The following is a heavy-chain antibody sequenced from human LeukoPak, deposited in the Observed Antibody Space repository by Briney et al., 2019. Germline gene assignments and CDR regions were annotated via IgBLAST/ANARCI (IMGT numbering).Heavy chain of an antibody. V-gene: IGHV1-69*05. J-gene: IGHJ4*02. CDR3: ARGRYYDFWSGYYGYFDY. CDR2: IIPIFGTA. Sequence: GASVKVSCKASGGTFSSYAISWVRQAPGQGLEWMGGIIPIFGTANYAQKFQGRVMITTDESTSTAYMELSSLRSEDTAVYYCARGRYYDFWSGYYGYFDYWGQGTLVTVSS. D-gene: IGHD3-3*01. CDR1: GGTFSSYA.